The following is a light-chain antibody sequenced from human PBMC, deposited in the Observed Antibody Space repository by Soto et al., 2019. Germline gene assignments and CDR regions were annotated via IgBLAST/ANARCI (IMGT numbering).Light chain of an antibody. CDR1: SSNIGSNT. CDR2: NNN. CDR3: SSYTTSSTRV. J-gene: IGLJ1*01. Sequence: QSVLTQPPSASGTPGQRVTIFCSGSSSNIGSNTVNWYQQLPGTAPKLLIYNNNQRPSGVPDRFSGSKSGTSASLAISGLQSEDEADYYCSSYTTSSTRVFGPGTKVTVL. V-gene: IGLV1-44*01.